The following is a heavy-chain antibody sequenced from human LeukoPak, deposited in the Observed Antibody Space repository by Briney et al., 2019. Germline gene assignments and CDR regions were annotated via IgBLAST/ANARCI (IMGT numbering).Heavy chain of an antibody. J-gene: IGHJ4*02. CDR1: GGSISSYY. Sequence: SGTLSLTCTVSGGSISSYYWSWIRQPPGKGLEWIGYIYYSGSTNYNPSLKSRVTISVDTSKNQFSLKLSSVTAADTAVYYCAKDPKGNGDNYWGQGTLVTVSS. CDR3: AKDPKGNGDNY. CDR2: IYYSGST. V-gene: IGHV4-59*01. D-gene: IGHD4-17*01.